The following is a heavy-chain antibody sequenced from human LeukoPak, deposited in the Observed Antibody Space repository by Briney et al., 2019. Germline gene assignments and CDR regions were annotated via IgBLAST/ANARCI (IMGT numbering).Heavy chain of an antibody. J-gene: IGHJ4*02. CDR2: IIPIFGTA. V-gene: IGHV1-69*13. Sequence: ASVKVSCKASGGTFSSYAVSWVRQAPGQWLEWMGWIIPIFGTANYAQKFQGRVTITADESTSTAYMELSSLRSEDTAVYYCARAPITIFGVVNPYYFDYWGQGTLVTVSS. CDR1: GGTFSSYA. CDR3: ARAPITIFGVVNPYYFDY. D-gene: IGHD3-3*01.